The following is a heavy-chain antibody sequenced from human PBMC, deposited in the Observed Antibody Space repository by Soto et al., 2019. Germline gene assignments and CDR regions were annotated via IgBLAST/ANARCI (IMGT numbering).Heavy chain of an antibody. CDR1: GFTFSTYW. V-gene: IGHV3-74*02. CDR3: ASIPMVRGPSDY. CDR2: INSDGTTT. J-gene: IGHJ4*02. D-gene: IGHD3-10*01. Sequence: EVRLVESGGGLVQPGGSLRLSCAASGFTFSTYWMHWVRQAPGKGLVWVSRINSDGTTTQYADSVKGRFTISRDNAKNTLYLQMNTRRGDDTAMYYCASIPMVRGPSDYWGQGTLVTVSS.